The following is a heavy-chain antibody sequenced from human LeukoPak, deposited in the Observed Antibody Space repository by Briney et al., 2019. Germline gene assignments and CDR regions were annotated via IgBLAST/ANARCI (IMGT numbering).Heavy chain of an antibody. CDR3: ARGDPGYDSSGYFDY. D-gene: IGHD3-22*01. CDR2: INHSGST. J-gene: IGHJ4*02. Sequence: PSETLSLTCAVYGGSFSGYYWSWIRQPPGKGLEWIGEINHSGSTNYNPSLKSRVTISVDTSKNQFSLKLSSVTAADTAVYYCARGDPGYDSSGYFDYWGQGTLVTVSS. CDR1: GGSFSGYY. V-gene: IGHV4-34*01.